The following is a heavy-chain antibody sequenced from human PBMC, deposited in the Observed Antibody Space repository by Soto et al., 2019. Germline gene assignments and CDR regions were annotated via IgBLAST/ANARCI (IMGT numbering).Heavy chain of an antibody. Sequence: EVQLVESGGGLVQPGGSLRLSCAASGFTVSTKYMSWVRQAPGKGLEWVSVIYSGGSTFYADSVRGRFTISRDNSKNTVNLQMISLRAEDMAVYYCARDPWAADYWGQGTLVTVSS. V-gene: IGHV3-66*01. CDR3: ARDPWAADY. J-gene: IGHJ4*02. CDR2: IYSGGST. D-gene: IGHD3-16*01. CDR1: GFTVSTKY.